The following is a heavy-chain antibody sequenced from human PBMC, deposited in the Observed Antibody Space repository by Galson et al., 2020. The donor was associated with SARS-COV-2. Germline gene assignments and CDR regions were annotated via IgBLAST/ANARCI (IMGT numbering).Heavy chain of an antibody. CDR2: ISTYNGNT. CDR3: ARTSHMDV. J-gene: IGHJ6*03. V-gene: IGHV1-18*01. CDR1: GYSFTNYG. Sequence: ASVKVSCKTSGYSFTNYGITWVRQAPGQGLEWMGWISTYNGNTNYAQKPQGRVTMTTDTSTSTAYMELRSLTSDDTAVYYRARTSHMDVWGKGTTVTVSS.